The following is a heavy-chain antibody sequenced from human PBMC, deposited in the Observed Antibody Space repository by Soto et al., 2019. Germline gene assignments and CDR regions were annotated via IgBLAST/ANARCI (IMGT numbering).Heavy chain of an antibody. CDR1: GYCFTSRD. D-gene: IGHD2-2*01. V-gene: IGHV1-8*02. CDR2: MNPSGGST. Sequence: XSVKVSFNTSGYCFTSRDFNWLRQSPGQGLEWLGWMNPSGGSTGYAPEFQGRVTMTGDNSMSTAYMELRTLRSEDTAVYYCAVLSGRPSSYYHIGVWGQGTSVTVSS. J-gene: IGHJ6*02. CDR3: AVLSGRPSSYYHIGV.